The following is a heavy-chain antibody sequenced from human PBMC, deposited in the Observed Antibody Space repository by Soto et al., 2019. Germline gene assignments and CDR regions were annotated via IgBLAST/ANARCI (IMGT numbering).Heavy chain of an antibody. V-gene: IGHV3-9*01. CDR2: ISWNGGSI. D-gene: IGHD3-22*01. CDR1: GFTFDDYA. Sequence: EVQLVESGGGLVQPGRSLRLSCAASGFTFDDYAMHWVRQAPGKGLEWVSGISWNGGSIGYADSVKGRFTISRDNAKNSLYLQMNSLRAEDTALYYCASLTYYYDSSGSPHAFDIWGQGTMVTVSS. CDR3: ASLTYYYDSSGSPHAFDI. J-gene: IGHJ3*02.